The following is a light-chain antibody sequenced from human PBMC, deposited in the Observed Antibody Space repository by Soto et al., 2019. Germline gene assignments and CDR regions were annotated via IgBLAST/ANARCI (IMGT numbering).Light chain of an antibody. Sequence: EIVMTQSPATLSVSQGERATLSCRASPSVSSNLAWYQKTPGQAPGLLIYGASTRATGIPARFSGSGSVTEFTLAISSLQSEAFAVYYCQQYNNWPPLTCGGGTKVEIK. J-gene: IGKJ4*01. CDR1: PSVSSN. V-gene: IGKV3-15*01. CDR2: GAS. CDR3: QQYNNWPPLT.